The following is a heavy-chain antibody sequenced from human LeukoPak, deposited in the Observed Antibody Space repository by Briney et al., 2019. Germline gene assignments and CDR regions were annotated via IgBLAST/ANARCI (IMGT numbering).Heavy chain of an antibody. CDR3: AKAWFGERSGGGFDY. V-gene: IGHV3-43*02. Sequence: GGSLRLSCAASGFTFDDYDIHWVRQAPGKGLEWVSLISGDGGSTYYADSVKGRFTISRDNSKNSLYLQMNSLRTEDTALYYCAKAWFGERSGGGFDYWGQGTLVTVS. CDR2: ISGDGGST. J-gene: IGHJ4*02. D-gene: IGHD3-10*01. CDR1: GFTFDDYD.